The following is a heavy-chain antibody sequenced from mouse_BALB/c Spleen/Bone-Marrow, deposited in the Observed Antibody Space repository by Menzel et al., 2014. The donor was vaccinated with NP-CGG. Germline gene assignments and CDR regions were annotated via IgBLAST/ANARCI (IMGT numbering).Heavy chain of an antibody. CDR3: ARYYYGNYWFAY. D-gene: IGHD2-1*01. CDR2: ISYSGST. J-gene: IGHJ3*01. CDR1: GCSITSDYA. V-gene: IGHV3-2*02. Sequence: EVQLQQSGPGLVKPSQSLSLTCTVTGCSITSDYACNWIRQFPGNKLEWMGYISYSGSTSYNPSLKSRISITRDTSKNQFFLQLNSVTTEDTATYYCARYYYGNYWFAYWGQGTLVTVSA.